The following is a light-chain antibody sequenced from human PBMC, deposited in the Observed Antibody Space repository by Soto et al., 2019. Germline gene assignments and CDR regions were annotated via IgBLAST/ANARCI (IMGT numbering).Light chain of an antibody. J-gene: IGKJ1*01. CDR1: QSVSSSY. V-gene: IGKV3-20*01. CDR3: QHPVA. CDR2: GAS. Sequence: EIVLTQSPGTLSLSPGERANLSCRASQSVSSSYLAWYQQKPGQAPRLLIYGASSRATGIPDRFSGSGSGTDFTLTISRLEPEDFAVYYCQHPVAFGQGTKVEIK.